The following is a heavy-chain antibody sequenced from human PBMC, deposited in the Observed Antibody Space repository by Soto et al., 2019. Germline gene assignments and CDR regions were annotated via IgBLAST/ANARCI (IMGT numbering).Heavy chain of an antibody. CDR2: IRSKAYGGTT. CDR1: GFTFGDYA. CDR3: TLDSYGLSAFDI. Sequence: PGGSLRLSCTASGFTFGDYAMSWFRQAPGKGLEWVGFIRSKAYGGTTEYAASVKGRFTISRDDSKSIAYLQMNSLKTEDTAVYYCTLDSYGLSAFDIWGQGTMVTVSS. V-gene: IGHV3-49*03. D-gene: IGHD5-18*01. J-gene: IGHJ3*02.